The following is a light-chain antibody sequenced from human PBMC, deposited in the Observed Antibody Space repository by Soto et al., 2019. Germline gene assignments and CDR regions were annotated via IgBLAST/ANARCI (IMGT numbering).Light chain of an antibody. J-gene: IGKJ1*01. CDR3: QQYGTSRA. V-gene: IGKV3-20*01. CDR2: GAS. CDR1: QSVSSSY. Sequence: EIVLTQSPGTLSLSPGERATLSCRASQSVSSSYLAWYQQKPGQAPRLLIYGASSRATGIPDRFSGSGSGTDFPLTISRLAPEDFAVYYCQQYGTSRAFGQGTKVEI.